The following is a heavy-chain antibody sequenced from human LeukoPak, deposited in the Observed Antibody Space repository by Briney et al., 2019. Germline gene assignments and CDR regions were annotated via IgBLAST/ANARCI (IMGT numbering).Heavy chain of an antibody. CDR3: ARDQSGYSTTWSGGMDV. CDR1: GFTFSSYA. J-gene: IGHJ6*02. CDR2: ISGSGGNT. D-gene: IGHD5-18*01. Sequence: GGSLRLSCAASGFTFSSYAMNWVRQAPGKGLEWVSGISGSGGNTYYADSVKGRFTISRDNAKNSLYLQMNSLRAEDTAVYYCARDQSGYSTTWSGGMDVWGQGTTVTVSS. V-gene: IGHV3-23*01.